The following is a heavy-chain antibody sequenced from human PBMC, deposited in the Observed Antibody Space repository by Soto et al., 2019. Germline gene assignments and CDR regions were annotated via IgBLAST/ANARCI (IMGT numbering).Heavy chain of an antibody. J-gene: IGHJ4*02. V-gene: IGHV4-34*01. D-gene: IGHD2-2*01. Sequence: SETLSLTCAVYGGSFSGYYWSWIRQPPGKGLEWIGEINHSGSTNYNPSLKSRVTISVDTSKNQFSLKLSSVTAADTAVYYCARGWGDTDIVVVPAAMSRGYFDYWGQGTLVTVSS. CDR1: GGSFSGYY. CDR2: INHSGST. CDR3: ARGWGDTDIVVVPAAMSRGYFDY.